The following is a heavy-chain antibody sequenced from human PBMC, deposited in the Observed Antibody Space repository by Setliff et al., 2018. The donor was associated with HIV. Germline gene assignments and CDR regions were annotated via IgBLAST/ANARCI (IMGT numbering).Heavy chain of an antibody. CDR1: GGSINNYF. J-gene: IGHJ4*02. V-gene: IGHV4-59*08. D-gene: IGHD3-3*01. CDR3: ARHRVRDSWRGLGGTFDY. Sequence: SETLSLTCTVSGGSINNYFWSWIRQSPGRGLEWIGSIYHSGTTNYNPSLKSRVTMSIDTSKNQFSLKLSSVTAADTAMYYCARHRVRDSWRGLGGTFDYWGQGTRVTVSS. CDR2: IYHSGTT.